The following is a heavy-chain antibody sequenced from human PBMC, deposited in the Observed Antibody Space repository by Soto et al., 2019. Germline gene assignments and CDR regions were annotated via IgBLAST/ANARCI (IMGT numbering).Heavy chain of an antibody. CDR1: GFTFSNYA. V-gene: IGHV3-23*01. CDR3: ARRSSDYYDSSGYEDFFDY. Sequence: GGSLRLSCAASGFTFSNYAMTWVRQAPGKGLEWVSNLGGSGGSTYYADSVKGRFTVSGDNSKNTLYLQMNSLRAEDTAIYYCARRSSDYYDSSGYEDFFDYWGQGTLVTVSS. D-gene: IGHD3-22*01. J-gene: IGHJ4*02. CDR2: LGGSGGST.